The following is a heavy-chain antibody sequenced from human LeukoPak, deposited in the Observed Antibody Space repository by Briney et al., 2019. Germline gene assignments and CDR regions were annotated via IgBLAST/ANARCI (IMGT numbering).Heavy chain of an antibody. J-gene: IGHJ4*02. CDR1: RDSVSSKSAA. CDR2: TYYRSKWYN. V-gene: IGHV6-1*01. D-gene: IGHD3-16*01. CDR3: ARTYTNSFDY. Sequence: SQTLSLTCAISRDSVSSKSAAWNWIRQSPSRGLEWLGRTYYRSKWYNEYAVSVKSRITINPDTSKNQYSLQLNSVTPEDTAVYYCARTYTNSFDYWGQGTLVTVSS.